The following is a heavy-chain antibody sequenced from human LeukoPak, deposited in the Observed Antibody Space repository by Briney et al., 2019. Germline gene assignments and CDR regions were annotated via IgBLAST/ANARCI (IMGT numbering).Heavy chain of an antibody. D-gene: IGHD4-17*01. Sequence: ASVKVSCKASGYIFTAYYMHWVRQAPGQGLEWMGWINPNSGGANYAQKFQGRITMTRDTSISTVSMELSSLRSDDTAVYYCARARRTTVTTPYWFDPWGQGTLVTVSS. V-gene: IGHV1-2*02. J-gene: IGHJ5*02. CDR3: ARARRTTVTTPYWFDP. CDR1: GYIFTAYY. CDR2: INPNSGGA.